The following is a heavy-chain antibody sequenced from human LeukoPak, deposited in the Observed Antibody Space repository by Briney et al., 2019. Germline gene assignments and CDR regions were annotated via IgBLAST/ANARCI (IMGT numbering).Heavy chain of an antibody. J-gene: IGHJ4*02. V-gene: IGHV3-23*01. CDR3: AKDPLSGIAVAGTTLFDY. CDR1: GFTFSSYA. Sequence: EGSLRLSCAASGFTFSSYAMSWVRQAPGKGLEWVSAISGSGGSTYYADSVKGRFTIPTHNSKNTLYLQMNSLRAEDTAVYYCAKDPLSGIAVAGTTLFDYWGQGTLVTVSS. D-gene: IGHD6-19*01. CDR2: ISGSGGST.